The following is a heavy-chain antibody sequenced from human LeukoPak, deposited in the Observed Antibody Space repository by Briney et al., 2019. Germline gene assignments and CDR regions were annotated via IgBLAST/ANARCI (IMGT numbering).Heavy chain of an antibody. CDR3: TAQVPAASHY. D-gene: IGHD2-2*01. CDR2: IKSKTDGGTT. CDR1: GFTFSNAW. Sequence: GGSLRLSCAASGFTFSNAWMSWVRQAPGKGLEWVRRIKSKTDGGTTDYAAPVKGRFTISRDDSKNTLYLQMNSLKTEDTAVYYCTAQVPAASHYWRPGTLVTVSS. V-gene: IGHV3-15*01. J-gene: IGHJ4*02.